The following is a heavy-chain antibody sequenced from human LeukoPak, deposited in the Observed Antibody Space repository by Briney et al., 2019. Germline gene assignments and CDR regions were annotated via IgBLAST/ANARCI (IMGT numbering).Heavy chain of an antibody. CDR3: ARLNYGGNFLDD. J-gene: IGHJ4*02. V-gene: IGHV1-18*01. D-gene: IGHD4-23*01. Sequence: ASVKVSCKASGYTFTSYGISWVRQAPGQGLEWMGWISTYNGNTNYAQKFQGRVTMTTDTSTSTAYMDLRTLRSDDTAVYYCARLNYGGNFLDDWGQGTLVTVSS. CDR1: GYTFTSYG. CDR2: ISTYNGNT.